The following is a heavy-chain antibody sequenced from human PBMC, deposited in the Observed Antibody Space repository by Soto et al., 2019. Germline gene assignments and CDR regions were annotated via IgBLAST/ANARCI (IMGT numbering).Heavy chain of an antibody. CDR1: GYTFTSYD. CDR2: MNPNSGNT. D-gene: IGHD1-26*01. V-gene: IGHV1-8*01. Sequence: QVQLVQSGAEVKKPGASVKVSCKASGYTFTSYDINWVRQATGQGLEWMGWMNPNSGNTGYAQKFQCRDTMTRNTSIIRAYVALSSLRSEDTTVYCCASEKVGAVDYGGQGTPVTVSS. CDR3: ASEKVGAVDY. J-gene: IGHJ4*02.